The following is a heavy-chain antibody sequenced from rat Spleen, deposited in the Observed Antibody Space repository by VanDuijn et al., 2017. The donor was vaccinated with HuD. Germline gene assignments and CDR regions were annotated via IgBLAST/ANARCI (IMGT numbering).Heavy chain of an antibody. J-gene: IGHJ2*01. CDR1: GYSITSNY. V-gene: IGHV3-1*01. CDR2: ITYSGST. D-gene: IGHD1-9*01. Sequence: EVQLQESGPGLVKPSQSLSLTCSVTGYSITSNYWGWIRRFPGNKMEWMGYITYSGSTNSNPSLKSRISITRDTSKNQFFLQLNSLTTEDTATYYCARSGTYYGYNFWGQGVMVTVSS. CDR3: ARSGTYYGYNF.